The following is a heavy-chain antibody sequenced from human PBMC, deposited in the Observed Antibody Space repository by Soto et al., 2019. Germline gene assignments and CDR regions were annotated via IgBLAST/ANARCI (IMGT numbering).Heavy chain of an antibody. V-gene: IGHV4-59*12. Sequence: PXETLSLTCTVSGGSISSYYWSWIRQPPGKGLEWIGYIYYSGSTNYNPSLKSRVTISVDTSKNQFSLKLSSVTAADTAVYYCARGDYYGSGSYQRFDYWGQGTLVTAPQ. CDR3: ARGDYYGSGSYQRFDY. J-gene: IGHJ4*02. CDR2: IYYSGST. D-gene: IGHD3-10*01. CDR1: GGSISSYY.